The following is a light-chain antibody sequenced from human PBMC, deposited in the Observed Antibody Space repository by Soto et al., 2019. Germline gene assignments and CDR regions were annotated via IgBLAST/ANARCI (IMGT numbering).Light chain of an antibody. CDR2: EGS. Sequence: QSSLTQPASVSGSPGQSITISCTGTSSDIGSYNLVSWYQQHPGKAPKVMIYEGSKRPSGVSNRFSGSKSGNTASLTISGLQAEDEADYYCCSYAGSSTLLFGGGTQLTVL. CDR1: SSDIGSYNL. CDR3: CSYAGSSTLL. J-gene: IGLJ2*01. V-gene: IGLV2-23*01.